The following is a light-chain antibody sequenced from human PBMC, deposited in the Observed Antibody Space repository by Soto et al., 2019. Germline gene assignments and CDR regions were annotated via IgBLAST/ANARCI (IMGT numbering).Light chain of an antibody. CDR3: QQSGSSSGWT. CDR1: QSVSSSY. Sequence: IVLTQSPGTRSLSPGDRATLSCRASQSVSSSYLSWYQQRPGQAPRLLIYGASSRATGIPDRFSGSGSGIDFTLTISRLEPEDFAVYYCQQSGSSSGWTFGQGTKVEI. J-gene: IGKJ1*01. V-gene: IGKV3-20*01. CDR2: GAS.